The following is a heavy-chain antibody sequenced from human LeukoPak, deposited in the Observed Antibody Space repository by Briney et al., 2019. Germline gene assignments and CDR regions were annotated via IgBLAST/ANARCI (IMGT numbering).Heavy chain of an antibody. CDR1: GFTVSSNY. V-gene: IGHV3-53*01. CDR2: LYSGGST. CDR3: ARGGTGYSWFFDY. D-gene: IGHD3/OR15-3a*01. Sequence: GGSLRLSCAASGFTVSSNYMTWVRQAPGKGLEWVSVLYSGGSTYHADSVKGRFTISRDNSKNTLYLQMDSLRAEDTAVYYCARGGTGYSWFFDYWGQGTLVTVSS. J-gene: IGHJ4*02.